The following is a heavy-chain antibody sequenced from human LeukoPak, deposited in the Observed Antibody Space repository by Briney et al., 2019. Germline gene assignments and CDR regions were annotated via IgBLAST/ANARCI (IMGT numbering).Heavy chain of an antibody. V-gene: IGHV3-23*01. D-gene: IGHD5-12*01. J-gene: IGHJ4*02. CDR3: AESWLPLAPLGVYFDY. CDR2: ISGSGGRT. CDR1: GFTFNSYA. Sequence: GGSLRLSCAASGFTFNSYAMSWVRQAPGKGLEWVSDISGSGGRTYYADSVKGRFNIPRDNSKNTLYLQMNSLRAEDTAVYYCAESWLPLAPLGVYFDYWGQGTLVTVSS.